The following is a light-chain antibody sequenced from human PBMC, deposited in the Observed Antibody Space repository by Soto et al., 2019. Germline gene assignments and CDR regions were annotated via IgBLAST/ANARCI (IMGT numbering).Light chain of an antibody. CDR1: SSDVGAYNF. J-gene: IGLJ1*01. Sequence: SALTQPASVSGSPGPSITISCTGTSSDVGAYNFVSWYQQHPDKAPKLMIFDVSNRPSGVSNRFSGSKSGNTASLTISGLQSEDEAEYYCGSYTTSSNYVFGTGTKVTVL. CDR2: DVS. V-gene: IGLV2-14*03. CDR3: GSYTTSSNYV.